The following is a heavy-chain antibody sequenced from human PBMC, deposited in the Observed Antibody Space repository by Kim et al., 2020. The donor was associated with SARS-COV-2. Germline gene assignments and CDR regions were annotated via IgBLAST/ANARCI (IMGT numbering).Heavy chain of an antibody. CDR2: IIPIFGTA. D-gene: IGHD2-2*01. J-gene: IGHJ3*02. CDR3: ARVGSVVVPAAISYAFDI. Sequence: SVKVSCKASGGTFSSYAISWVRQAPGQGLEWMGGIIPIFGTANYAQKFQGRVTITADKSTSTAYMELSSLRSEDTAVYYCARVGSVVVPAAISYAFDIWGQGTMVTVSS. CDR1: GGTFSSYA. V-gene: IGHV1-69*06.